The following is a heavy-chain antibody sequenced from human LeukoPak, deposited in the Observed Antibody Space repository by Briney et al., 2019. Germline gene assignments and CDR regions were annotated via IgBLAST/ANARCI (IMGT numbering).Heavy chain of an antibody. D-gene: IGHD4-17*01. V-gene: IGHV1-18*01. CDR2: ITAYNGDT. CDR1: GSTFPTYG. CDR3: ARAMRLPYGQLDY. J-gene: IGHJ4*02. Sequence: ASVKVSCNASGSTFPTYGISWVRQAPGQGLEWMGWITAYNGDTNYAQKLQGRVTMTTDTSTNTAYMELRSLKSDDTAMYFGARAMRLPYGQLDYWGQGTLVTVSS.